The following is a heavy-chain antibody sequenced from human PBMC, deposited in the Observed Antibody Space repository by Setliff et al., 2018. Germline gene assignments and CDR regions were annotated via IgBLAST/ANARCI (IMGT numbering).Heavy chain of an antibody. J-gene: IGHJ6*02. CDR3: ARDGVFYAMDF. V-gene: IGHV3-7*01. CDR1: GFTFSSFW. Sequence: GGSLRLSCAASGFTFSSFWMSWVRQTPGKGLEWVANINQDGSGKYYVDSVKGRFTISRDNAKNSLSLQMNSLRAEDTSVYYCARDGVFYAMDFWGQGTTVTVSS. CDR2: INQDGSGK. D-gene: IGHD3-10*01.